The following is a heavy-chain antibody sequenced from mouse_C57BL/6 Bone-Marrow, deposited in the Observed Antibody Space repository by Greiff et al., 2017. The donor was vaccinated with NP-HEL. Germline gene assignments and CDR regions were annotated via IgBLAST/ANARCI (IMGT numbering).Heavy chain of an antibody. CDR3: TAPYFDY. CDR1: GFTFSNYW. J-gene: IGHJ2*01. V-gene: IGHV6-3*01. CDR2: IRLKSDNYAT. Sequence: EVMLVESGGGLVQPGGSMKLSCVASGFTFSNYWMNWVRQSPEKGLEWVAQIRLKSDNYATQYAESVKGRFTISRDDSKSSVYLQMNNLRAEDTGIYYCTAPYFDYWGQGTTLTVSS.